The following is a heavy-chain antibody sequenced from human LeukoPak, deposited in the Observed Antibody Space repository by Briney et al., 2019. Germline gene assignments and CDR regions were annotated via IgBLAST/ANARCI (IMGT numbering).Heavy chain of an antibody. Sequence: GGSLRLSCAASGFTFSSYSMNWVRQAPGKGLEWVSSISSSISSIYYADSLKGRFTISRDNAKNSLYLQMNSLRAEDTAVYYCARDYYGDYALDYWGQGTLVTVSS. J-gene: IGHJ4*02. CDR3: ARDYYGDYALDY. CDR2: ISSSISSI. V-gene: IGHV3-21*01. D-gene: IGHD4-17*01. CDR1: GFTFSSYS.